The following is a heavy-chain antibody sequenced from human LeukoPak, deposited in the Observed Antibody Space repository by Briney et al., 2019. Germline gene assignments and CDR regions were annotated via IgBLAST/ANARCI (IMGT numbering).Heavy chain of an antibody. J-gene: IGHJ6*02. CDR1: GGSFSGYY. CDR2: INHSGST. Sequence: SETLSLTCAVYGGSFSGYYWSWIRQPPGKGLEWIGEINHSGSTNYNPSLKSRVTISVDTSKNQFSLRLSSVTAADTAVYYCARHAGAPYSMDYYGMDVWGQGTTVTVSS. V-gene: IGHV4-34*01. CDR3: ARHAGAPYSMDYYGMDV. D-gene: IGHD6-13*01.